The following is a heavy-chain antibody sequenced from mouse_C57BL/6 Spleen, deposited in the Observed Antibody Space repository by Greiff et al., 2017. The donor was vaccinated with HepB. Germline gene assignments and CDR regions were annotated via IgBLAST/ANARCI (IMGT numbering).Heavy chain of an antibody. J-gene: IGHJ3*01. CDR3: ARSIYDGYGWFAY. V-gene: IGHV1-54*01. CDR1: GYAFTNYL. Sequence: VQLQESGAELVRPGTSVKVSCKASGYAFTNYLIEWVKQRPGQGLEWIGVINPGSGGTNYNEKFKGKATLTADKSSSTAYMQLSSLTSEDSAVYFCARSIYDGYGWFAYWGQGTLVTVSA. CDR2: INPGSGGT. D-gene: IGHD2-3*01.